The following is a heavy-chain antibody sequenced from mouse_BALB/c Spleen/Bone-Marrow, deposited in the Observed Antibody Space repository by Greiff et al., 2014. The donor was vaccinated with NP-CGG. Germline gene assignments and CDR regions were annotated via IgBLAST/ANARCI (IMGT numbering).Heavy chain of an antibody. D-gene: IGHD3-3*01. V-gene: IGHV5-17*02. J-gene: IGHJ4*01. CDR1: GFTFSSFG. CDR3: TRSGTLGAMDY. Sequence: EVQRVESGGGLVQPGGSRKLSCAASGFTFSSFGMHWVCQAPEKGLEWVAYISSGSSTIYYADTMKGRFTISRDNPKNTLFLQMTSLRSEDTAMYYCTRSGTLGAMDYWGQGTSVTVSS. CDR2: ISSGSSTI.